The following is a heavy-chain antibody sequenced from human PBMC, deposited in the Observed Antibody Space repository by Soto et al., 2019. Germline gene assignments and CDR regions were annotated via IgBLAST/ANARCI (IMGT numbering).Heavy chain of an antibody. J-gene: IGHJ4*02. D-gene: IGHD3-10*01. Sequence: GASVKVSCKASGYTITSYGISWVRQAPGQGLEWMGWISAYNGNTNYAQKLQGRVTMTTDTSTSTAYMELRSLRSDDTAVYYCARDKGDGSGSYYGYWGQGTLVTVSS. CDR1: GYTITSYG. V-gene: IGHV1-18*01. CDR2: ISAYNGNT. CDR3: ARDKGDGSGSYYGY.